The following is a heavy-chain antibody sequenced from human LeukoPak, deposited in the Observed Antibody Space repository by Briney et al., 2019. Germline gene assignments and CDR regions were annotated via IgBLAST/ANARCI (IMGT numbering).Heavy chain of an antibody. D-gene: IGHD3-22*01. CDR3: ATFVSSGYYWSLDY. CDR1: GYTFTGYY. J-gene: IGHJ4*02. Sequence: GASVKVSCKASGYTFTGYYMHWVRQAPGKGLEWMGGFDPEDGETIYAQKFQGRVTMTEDTSTDTAYMELSSLRSEDTAVYYCATFVSSGYYWSLDYWGQGTLVTVSS. V-gene: IGHV1-24*01. CDR2: FDPEDGET.